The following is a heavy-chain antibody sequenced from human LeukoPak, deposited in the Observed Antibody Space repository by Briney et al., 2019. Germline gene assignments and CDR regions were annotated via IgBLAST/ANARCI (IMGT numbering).Heavy chain of an antibody. CDR1: GGSISSSSYY. V-gene: IGHV4-39*07. D-gene: IGHD6-19*01. CDR2: IYYSGST. CDR3: ARGSAVAGTPDFDI. J-gene: IGHJ3*02. Sequence: SETLSLTCTVSGGSISSSSYYWGWIRQPPGKGLEWIGSIYYSGSTYYNPSLKSRVTISVDTSKNQFSLKLSSVTAADTAVYYCARGSAVAGTPDFDIWGQGTMVTVSS.